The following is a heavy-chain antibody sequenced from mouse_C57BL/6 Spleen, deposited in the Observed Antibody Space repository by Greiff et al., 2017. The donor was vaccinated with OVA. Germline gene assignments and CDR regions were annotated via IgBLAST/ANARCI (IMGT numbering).Heavy chain of an antibody. J-gene: IGHJ2*01. V-gene: IGHV1-82*01. CDR2: IYPGDGDT. CDR3: AREGLRRGDYFDY. CDR1: GYAFSSSW. D-gene: IGHD2-2*01. Sequence: QVQLQQSGPELVKPGASVKISCKASGYAFSSSWMNWVKQRPGKGLEWIGRIYPGDGDTNYNGKFKGKATLTADKSSSPAYMQLSSLTSEDSAVYFCAREGLRRGDYFDYWGQGTTLTVSS.